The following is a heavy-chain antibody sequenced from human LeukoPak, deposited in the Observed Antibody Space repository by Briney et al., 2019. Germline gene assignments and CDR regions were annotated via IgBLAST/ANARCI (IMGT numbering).Heavy chain of an antibody. CDR3: ARRGHYDSSGYDY. V-gene: IGHV3-21*06. J-gene: IGHJ4*02. CDR1: GFNFSGSA. CDR2: ISGSSSDI. Sequence: PGGSLRLSCAASGFNFSGSAMNWVRQAPGKGLEWVSSISGSSSDIYYADTVKGRFTISRDNAKNSVFLQINNLRAEDTAIYYCARRGHYDSSGYDYWGQGTLVTVSS. D-gene: IGHD3-22*01.